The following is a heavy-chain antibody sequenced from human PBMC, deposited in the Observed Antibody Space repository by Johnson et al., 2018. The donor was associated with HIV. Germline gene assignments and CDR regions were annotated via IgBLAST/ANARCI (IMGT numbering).Heavy chain of an antibody. CDR3: AKSPRFTIFGSDAFDI. D-gene: IGHD3-3*01. J-gene: IGHJ3*02. CDR2: ISGSGGST. V-gene: IGHV3-23*04. CDR1: GFTFSSYA. Sequence: VQLVESGGGLVQPGGSLRLSCAASGFTFSSYAMSWVRQAPGKGLEWVSAISGSGGSTYYADSVKGRFTISRDNSKSTLYLQMNSLRAEDTAVYYCAKSPRFTIFGSDAFDIWGQGTMVTVSS.